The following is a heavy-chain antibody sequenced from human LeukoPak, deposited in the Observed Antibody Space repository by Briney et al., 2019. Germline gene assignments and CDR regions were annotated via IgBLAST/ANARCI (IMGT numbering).Heavy chain of an antibody. V-gene: IGHV4-61*05. CDR1: GGSISRSSTYL. D-gene: IGHD5-12*01. CDR3: ARGSGYDFFDY. CDR2: IYYSGST. J-gene: IGHJ4*02. Sequence: SETLSLTCAVSGGSISRSSTYLWGWVRQPPGKGLEWIGYIYYSGSTNYNPSLKSRVTISVDTSKNQFSLKLSSVTAADTAVYYCARGSGYDFFDYWGQGTLVTVSS.